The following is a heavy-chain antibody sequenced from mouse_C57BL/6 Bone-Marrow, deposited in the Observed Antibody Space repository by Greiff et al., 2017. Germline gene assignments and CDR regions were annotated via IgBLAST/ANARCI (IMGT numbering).Heavy chain of an antibody. J-gene: IGHJ4*01. Sequence: EVKLMESGGDLVKPGGSLKLSCAASGFTFSSYGMSWVRQTPDKRLEWVATISSGGSSTYYPDSVKGRFTISRDNAKNTLFLQMSSLKSEDTAMYYCARTYYAMDYWGQGTSATVSS. CDR3: ARTYYAMDY. CDR1: GFTFSSYG. CDR2: ISSGGSST. V-gene: IGHV5-6*01.